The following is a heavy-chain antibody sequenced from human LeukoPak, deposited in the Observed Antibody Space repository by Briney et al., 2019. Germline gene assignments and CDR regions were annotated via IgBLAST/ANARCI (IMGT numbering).Heavy chain of an antibody. CDR3: ANHRWLQSIY. CDR2: ISGSGGST. J-gene: IGHJ4*02. V-gene: IGHV3-23*01. CDR1: GFTFSSYA. D-gene: IGHD5-24*01. Sequence: GGSLRLSCAASGFTFSSYAMSWVRQAPGKGLEWVSAISGSGGSTYYADSVKGRFTISRDNSKNTLYLRMNSLRAEDTAVYYCANHRWLQSIYWGQGTLVTVSS.